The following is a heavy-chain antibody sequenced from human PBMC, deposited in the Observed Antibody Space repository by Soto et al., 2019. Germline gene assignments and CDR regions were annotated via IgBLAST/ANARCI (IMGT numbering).Heavy chain of an antibody. D-gene: IGHD3-10*01. CDR1: GGSFSGYY. J-gene: IGHJ6*03. CDR2: INHSGST. Sequence: PSETLSLTCAVYGGSFSGYYWSWIRQPPGKGLEWIGEINHSGSTNYNPSLKSRVTISVDTSKNQFSLKLSSVTAADTAVYYCGRGACARLGESDYYYYMDVWGKGTTVTVSS. V-gene: IGHV4-34*01. CDR3: GRGACARLGESDYYYYMDV.